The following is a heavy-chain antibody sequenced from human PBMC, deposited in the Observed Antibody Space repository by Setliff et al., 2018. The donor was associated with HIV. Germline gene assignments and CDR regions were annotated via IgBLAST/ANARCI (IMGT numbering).Heavy chain of an antibody. D-gene: IGHD7-27*01. J-gene: IGHJ4*02. CDR3: ARDNGGAGPTTFGC. V-gene: IGHV3-74*01. Sequence: GSLRLSCAASGFTFSTSWMHWVRQAPGKGLVWVSRINSDGSSAIYADSVKGRFTFSRDNAKNTLYPQMDSLTAEDTAVYYCARDNGGAGPTTFGCWGQGTLVTVSS. CDR2: INSDGSSA. CDR1: GFTFSTSW.